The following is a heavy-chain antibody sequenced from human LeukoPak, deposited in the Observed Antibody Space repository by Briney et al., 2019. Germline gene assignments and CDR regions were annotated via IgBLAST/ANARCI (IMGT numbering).Heavy chain of an antibody. CDR3: ARDPDCTNGVCYSLDY. J-gene: IGHJ4*02. CDR1: GYTFTSYY. D-gene: IGHD2-8*01. CDR2: INPSGGST. V-gene: IGHV1-46*01. Sequence: GASVKVSCKASGYTFTSYYMHWVRQAPGQGLEWTGIINPSGGSTSYAQKFQGRVTMTRDMSTSTVYMELSSLRSEDTAVYYCARDPDCTNGVCYSLDYWGQGTLVTVSS.